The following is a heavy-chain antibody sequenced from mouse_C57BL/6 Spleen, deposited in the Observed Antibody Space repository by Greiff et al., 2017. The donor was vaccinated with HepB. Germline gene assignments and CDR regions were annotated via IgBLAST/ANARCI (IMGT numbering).Heavy chain of an antibody. Sequence: QVTLKESGAELVRPGASVTLSCKASGYTFTDYEMHWVKQTPVHGLEWIGAIDPETGGTAYNQKFKGKAILTADKSSSTAYMELRSLTSEDSAVYYCTRWGDGEEVAYWGQGTLVTVSA. CDR3: TRWGDGEEVAY. J-gene: IGHJ3*01. CDR1: GYTFTDYE. CDR2: IDPETGGT. V-gene: IGHV1-15*01.